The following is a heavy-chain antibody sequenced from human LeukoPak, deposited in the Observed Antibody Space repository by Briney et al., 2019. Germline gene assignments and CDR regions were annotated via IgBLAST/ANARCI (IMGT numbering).Heavy chain of an antibody. CDR2: ISYDGSNK. Sequence: GGSLRLSCAASGFTFSSYAMHAVRQTPGRGVEWVAVISYDGSNKYYADSVKGRFTISRDNSKNTLYLQMNSLRAEDTAVYYCAREVVAATPEYYYYGMDVWGQGTTVTVSS. CDR3: AREVVAATPEYYYYGMDV. J-gene: IGHJ6*02. D-gene: IGHD2-15*01. V-gene: IGHV3-30-3*01. CDR1: GFTFSSYA.